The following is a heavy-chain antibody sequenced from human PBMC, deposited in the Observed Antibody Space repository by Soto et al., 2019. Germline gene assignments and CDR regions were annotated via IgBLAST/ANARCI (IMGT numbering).Heavy chain of an antibody. CDR3: XXXXXXXXXXXYYYYMDV. V-gene: IGHV3-23*01. CDR2: ISGSGGTT. J-gene: IGHJ6*03. Sequence: EVQLLESGGGLVQPGGSLRLSCAASGLTFSSYDMSWVRQAPGKGLEWVXGISGSGGTTYYADSVKGRFTISRDNSKXTLYXXXXSXXXXXXXXXXXXXXXXXXXXXXYYYYMDVWGKGTTVTVSS. CDR1: GLTFSSYD.